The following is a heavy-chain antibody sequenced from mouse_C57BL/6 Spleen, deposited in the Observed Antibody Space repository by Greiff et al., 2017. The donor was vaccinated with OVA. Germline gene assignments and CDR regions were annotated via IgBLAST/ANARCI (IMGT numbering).Heavy chain of an antibody. V-gene: IGHV1-76*01. CDR2: IYPGSGNT. CDR1: GYTFTDYY. D-gene: IGHD2-5*01. J-gene: IGHJ3*01. CDR3: AREASNLAWFAY. Sequence: QVQLKESGAELVRPGASVKLSCKASGYTFTDYYINWVKQRPGQGLEWIARIYPGSGNTYYNEKFKGKATLTAEKSSSTAYMQLSSLTSEDSAVYFCAREASNLAWFAYWGQGTLVTVSA.